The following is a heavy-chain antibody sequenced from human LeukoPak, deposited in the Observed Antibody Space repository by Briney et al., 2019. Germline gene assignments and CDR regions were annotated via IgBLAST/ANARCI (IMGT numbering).Heavy chain of an antibody. V-gene: IGHV3-9*03. CDR1: RFTFDDYA. CDR3: AKDVGSYSSSSYYDY. Sequence: GGSLRLSCAGSRFTFDDYAMHWVRQAPGKGLEWVSGISWNSGSIGYADSVKGRFTISRDNAKNSLYLQMNSLRAEDMALYYCAKDVGSYSSSSYYDYWGQGTLVTVSS. D-gene: IGHD6-13*01. J-gene: IGHJ4*02. CDR2: ISWNSGSI.